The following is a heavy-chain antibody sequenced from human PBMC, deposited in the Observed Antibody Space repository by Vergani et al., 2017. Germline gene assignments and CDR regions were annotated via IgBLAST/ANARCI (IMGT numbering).Heavy chain of an antibody. J-gene: IGHJ4*02. Sequence: QVNLKESGPALVKPTQTLTLTCTFSGFSLTTYGMRVSWIRQPPGKALEWLARIDWDDDTYYRTSLRTRLTISKDTFKNQVALTMTNMDPVDKCTYYCARTLSDSRGYYLDYWGQGTLVTVSS. D-gene: IGHD3-22*01. V-gene: IGHV2-70*04. CDR1: GFSLTTYGMR. CDR2: IDWDDDT. CDR3: ARTLSDSRGYYLDY.